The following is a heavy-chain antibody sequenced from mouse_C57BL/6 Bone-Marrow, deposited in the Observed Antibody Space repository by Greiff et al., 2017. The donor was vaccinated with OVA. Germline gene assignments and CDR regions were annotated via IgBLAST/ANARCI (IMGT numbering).Heavy chain of an antibody. CDR1: GYTFTSYW. V-gene: IGHV1-64*01. Sequence: QVQLQQPGAELVKPGASVKLSCKASGYTFTSYWMHWVKQRPGQGLEWIGMIHPNSGSTNYNEKFKSKATLTVDKSSSTAYMQLSSLTSEDSAVYYCAIALYDTRGFAYWGQGTLVTVSA. CDR2: IHPNSGST. J-gene: IGHJ3*01. CDR3: AIALYDTRGFAY. D-gene: IGHD2-3*01.